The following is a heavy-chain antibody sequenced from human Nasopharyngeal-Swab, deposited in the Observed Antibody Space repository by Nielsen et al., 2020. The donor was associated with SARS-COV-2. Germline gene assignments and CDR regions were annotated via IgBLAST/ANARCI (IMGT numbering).Heavy chain of an antibody. CDR1: GYIFSNYW. CDR2: IYPGDSDT. CDR3: ARLLLSKYFDY. Sequence: GGSLRLSCKGSGYIFSNYWIGWVRQMPGKGLEWVGIIYPGDSDTRYSPSFQGQDTISADKSISTTYLQWSSLKASDTAMYYCARLLLSKYFDYWGQGTLVTVSS. J-gene: IGHJ4*02. V-gene: IGHV5-51*01.